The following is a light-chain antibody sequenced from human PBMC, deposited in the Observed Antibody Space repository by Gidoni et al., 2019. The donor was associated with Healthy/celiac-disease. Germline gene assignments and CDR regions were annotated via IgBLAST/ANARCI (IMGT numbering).Light chain of an antibody. J-gene: IGKJ3*01. Sequence: DIQMTQSPSSLSASVGDRVTITCQASQDISNYLNWYQQKPGKAPKLLIYDASNLETGVPSMFIGSGSGTDFTFTISSLQPEDIATYYCQQYDNLPLTFGPXTNVDIK. CDR1: QDISNY. V-gene: IGKV1-33*01. CDR3: QQYDNLPLT. CDR2: DAS.